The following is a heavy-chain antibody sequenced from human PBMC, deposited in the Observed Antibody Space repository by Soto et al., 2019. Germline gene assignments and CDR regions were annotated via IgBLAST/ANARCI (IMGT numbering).Heavy chain of an antibody. V-gene: IGHV3-21*01. CDR3: ARGSRQLPNSF. J-gene: IGHJ4*02. CDR1: GFTFSSYS. Sequence: EVQLVESGGGLVKPGGSLRLSCAASGFTFSSYSMNWVRQAPGKGLEWVSSISSSSSYIYYADSVKGRFTISRDNAKNSLYLQMNSLRAEDTAVYYCARGSRQLPNSFWGQGTLVTVSS. D-gene: IGHD2-2*01. CDR2: ISSSSSYI.